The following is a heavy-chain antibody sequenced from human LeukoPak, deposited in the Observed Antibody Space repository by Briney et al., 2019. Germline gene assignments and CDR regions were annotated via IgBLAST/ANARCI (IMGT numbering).Heavy chain of an antibody. D-gene: IGHD6-13*01. CDR3: ARDTGGSNDY. CDR1: GGSISSYY. J-gene: IGHJ4*02. CDR2: IYYSGST. V-gene: IGHV4-59*01. Sequence: SETLSLTCTVSGGSISSYYWSWIRQPPGKGLEWIGYIYYSGSTNYNPSLKSRVTISVDTSKNQFSLKLSSVTAADTAVYYCARDTGGSNDYWGQGTLVTVSS.